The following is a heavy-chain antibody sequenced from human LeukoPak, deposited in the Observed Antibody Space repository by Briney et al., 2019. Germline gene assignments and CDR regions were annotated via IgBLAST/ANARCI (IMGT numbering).Heavy chain of an antibody. V-gene: IGHV3-23*01. CDR1: GFILSNHW. D-gene: IGHD2-15*01. CDR2: ISGGGGST. J-gene: IGHJ4*02. Sequence: GGSLRLSCAASGFILSNHWMTWVRQAPGKGLEWVSTISGGGGSTYYADSVKGRFTLSRDNSKNTLYLQMNSLGAEDTAIYYCAKVEAGGGHFDYWGQGTLVTVSS. CDR3: AKVEAGGGHFDY.